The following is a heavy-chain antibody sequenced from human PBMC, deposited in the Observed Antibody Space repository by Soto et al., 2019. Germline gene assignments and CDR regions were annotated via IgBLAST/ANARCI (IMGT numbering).Heavy chain of an antibody. CDR1: GGSFSGYY. D-gene: IGHD3-3*01. J-gene: IGHJ6*02. CDR2: INHSGST. Sequence: PSETLSLTCAVYGGSFSGYYWSWIRQPPGKGLEWIGEINHSGSTNYNPSLKSRVTISVDTSKNQFSLKLSSVTAADTAAYYCARLPLRFLEWLPHPRRENGMDVWGQGTTVTVSS. CDR3: ARLPLRFLEWLPHPRRENGMDV. V-gene: IGHV4-34*01.